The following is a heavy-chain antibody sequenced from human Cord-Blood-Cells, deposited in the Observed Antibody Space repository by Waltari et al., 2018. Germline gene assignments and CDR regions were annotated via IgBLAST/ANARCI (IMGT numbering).Heavy chain of an antibody. D-gene: IGHD2-8*02. Sequence: QVQLVQSGAEVKKPGSSVKVSCKASGGTFSSYAISWVRQAPGQGLEWMGGIIPIFGTANYEQKFQGRVTITADESTSTAYMELSSLRSEDTAVYYCASVVYVDMPPEGAFDIWGQGTMVTVSS. J-gene: IGHJ3*02. CDR1: GGTFSSYA. V-gene: IGHV1-69*01. CDR2: IIPIFGTA. CDR3: ASVVYVDMPPEGAFDI.